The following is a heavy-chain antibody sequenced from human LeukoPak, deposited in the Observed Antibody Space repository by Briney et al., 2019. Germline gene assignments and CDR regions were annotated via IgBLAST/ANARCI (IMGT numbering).Heavy chain of an antibody. CDR2: IYYSGST. CDR1: GGSISSGGYS. J-gene: IGHJ3*02. V-gene: IGHV4-31*03. Sequence: PSQTLSLTCTVSGGSISSGGYSWSWIRQHPGKGLEWIGYIYYSGSTYYNPSLKSRVTISVDTSKNQFSLKLSSVTAADTAVYYCAREEAPGAAFDIWGQGTMVTVSS. CDR3: AREEAPGAAFDI.